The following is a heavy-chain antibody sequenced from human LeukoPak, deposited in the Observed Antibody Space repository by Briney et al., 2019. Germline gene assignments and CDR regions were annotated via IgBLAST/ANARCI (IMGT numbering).Heavy chain of an antibody. CDR3: ARDVSGSLDY. V-gene: IGHV3-7*01. CDR1: GLTFSTYW. CDR2: IKQDGSAK. J-gene: IGHJ4*02. Sequence: PGGSLRLSCAASGLTFSTYWMAWVRRAPGKGLEWVANIKQDGSAKNYVDSVKGRFTISRDDAKNSVYLQMNSLKTEDTAVYYCARDVSGSLDYWGKGTLVTVSA. D-gene: IGHD1-26*01.